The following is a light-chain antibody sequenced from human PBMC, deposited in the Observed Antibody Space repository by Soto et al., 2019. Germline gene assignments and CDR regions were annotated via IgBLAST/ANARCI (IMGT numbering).Light chain of an antibody. V-gene: IGLV2-14*03. J-gene: IGLJ1*01. Sequence: QSVLTQPASVSGSPGQSITISCTGTSSDVGGYNFVSWYQHHPGKAPKLIIYDVSNRPSGVSNRFSGSKSGNTASLIISGLLAEDEADYYCTSYTTSITYVFGTGTKVT. CDR3: TSYTTSITYV. CDR1: SSDVGGYNF. CDR2: DVS.